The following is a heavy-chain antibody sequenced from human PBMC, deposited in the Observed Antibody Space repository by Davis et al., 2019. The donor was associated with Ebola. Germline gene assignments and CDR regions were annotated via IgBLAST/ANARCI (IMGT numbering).Heavy chain of an antibody. CDR1: GFTFSSYD. CDR2: IGTAGDT. J-gene: IGHJ3*02. Sequence: GGSLRLSRAASGFTFSSYDMHWVRQATGKGLEWVSAIGTAGDTYYPGSVKGRFTISRENAKNTLYLQMNSLRAEDTAVYYCAKVRSYDAFDIWGQGTMVTVSS. CDR3: AKVRSYDAFDI. V-gene: IGHV3-13*01.